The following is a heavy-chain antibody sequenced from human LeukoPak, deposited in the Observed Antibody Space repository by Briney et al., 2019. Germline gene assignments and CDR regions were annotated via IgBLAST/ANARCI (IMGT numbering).Heavy chain of an antibody. Sequence: GRSLRLSCAAPGFTFSSYAMPWVLQALGKGLEWVAVISYDGSNKYYADSVKGRFTISRDNSKNTLYLQMNSLRAEDTAVYYCARDYGSGIDCWGQGTLVTVSS. D-gene: IGHD3-10*01. CDR1: GFTFSSYA. CDR3: ARDYGSGIDC. CDR2: ISYDGSNK. V-gene: IGHV3-30-3*01. J-gene: IGHJ4*02.